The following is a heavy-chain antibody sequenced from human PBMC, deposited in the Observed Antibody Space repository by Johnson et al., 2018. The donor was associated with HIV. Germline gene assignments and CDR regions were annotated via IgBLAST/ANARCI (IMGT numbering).Heavy chain of an antibody. J-gene: IGHJ3*02. CDR1: GFTFRSYG. CDR2: IRHDGSNK. V-gene: IGHV3-30*02. Sequence: QVQLVESGGGVVQPGGSLRLSCAASGFTFRSYGMHWVRQAPGKGLEWVAFIRHDGSNKYYADSVKGRFTISRDNSKNTLYLQMNSLRAEDTAVYYCAKVGPANDVLGAGDAFDIWGQGTMVTVSS. CDR3: AKVGPANDVLGAGDAFDI. D-gene: IGHD2-8*01.